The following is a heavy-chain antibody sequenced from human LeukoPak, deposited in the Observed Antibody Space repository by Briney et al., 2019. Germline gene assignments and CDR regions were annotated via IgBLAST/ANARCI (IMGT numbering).Heavy chain of an antibody. CDR3: ARTGVPAAIVRWFDP. Sequence: GGSLRLSCAASGFTFSSYWMHWVRQAPGKGLVWVSRINGDGSSTAYADSVKGRFTISRDNAKNTLYLQMNSLRAEDTAVYYCARTGVPAAIVRWFDPWGQGTLVTVSS. CDR2: INGDGSST. J-gene: IGHJ5*02. D-gene: IGHD2-2*02. CDR1: GFTFSSYW. V-gene: IGHV3-74*01.